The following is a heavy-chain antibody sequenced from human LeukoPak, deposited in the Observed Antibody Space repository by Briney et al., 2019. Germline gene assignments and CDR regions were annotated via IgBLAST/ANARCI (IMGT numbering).Heavy chain of an antibody. Sequence: PSETLSLTCAVYGGSFSGYYWSWIRQPPGKGLEWIGEINHSGSTNYNPSLKSRVTISVDTSKNQFSLKLSSVTAADTAVYYCARTRYYYNSRSYGAPYYFDYWGQGTLVTVSS. CDR2: INHSGST. J-gene: IGHJ4*02. V-gene: IGHV4-34*01. CDR3: ARTRYYYNSRSYGAPYYFDY. D-gene: IGHD3-10*01. CDR1: GGSFSGYY.